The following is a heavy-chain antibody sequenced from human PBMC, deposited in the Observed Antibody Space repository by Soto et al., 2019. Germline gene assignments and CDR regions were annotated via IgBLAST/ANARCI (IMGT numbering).Heavy chain of an antibody. V-gene: IGHV4-30-2*01. CDR3: AREDYDILTGYGAFDI. J-gene: IGHJ3*02. Sequence: SESLSLTCAVSGGSISSGGYSWSWIRQPPGKGLEWIGYIYHSGSTYYNPSLKSRVTISVDRSKNQFSLKLSSVTAADTAVYYCAREDYDILTGYGAFDIWGKGTMVT. D-gene: IGHD3-9*01. CDR1: GGSISSGGYS. CDR2: IYHSGST.